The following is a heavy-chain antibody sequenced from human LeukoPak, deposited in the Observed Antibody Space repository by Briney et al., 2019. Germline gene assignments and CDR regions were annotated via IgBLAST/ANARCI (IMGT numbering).Heavy chain of an antibody. CDR3: ARLDGNLDAFDI. Sequence: SETLSLTCAVYGGSFSGYYWSWIRQPPGKGLEWIGEINHSGSTNYNPSLKSRVTIPVDTSKNQFSLKLSSVTAADTAVYYCARLDGNLDAFDIWGQGTMVTVSS. D-gene: IGHD1-14*01. CDR1: GGSFSGYY. J-gene: IGHJ3*02. CDR2: INHSGST. V-gene: IGHV4-34*01.